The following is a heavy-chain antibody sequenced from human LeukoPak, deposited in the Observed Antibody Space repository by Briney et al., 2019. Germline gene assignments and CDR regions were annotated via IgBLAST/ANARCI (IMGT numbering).Heavy chain of an antibody. J-gene: IGHJ2*01. D-gene: IGHD5-18*01. CDR3: ARDTVDTAHWYFDL. Sequence: SETLSLTCTGSGGSISSYYWSWIRQPPGKGLEWIGYIYYSGSTNYNPSLKSRVTISVDTSKNQFSLKLSSVTAADTAVYYCARDTVDTAHWYFDLWGRGTLVTVSS. V-gene: IGHV4-59*01. CDR2: IYYSGST. CDR1: GGSISSYY.